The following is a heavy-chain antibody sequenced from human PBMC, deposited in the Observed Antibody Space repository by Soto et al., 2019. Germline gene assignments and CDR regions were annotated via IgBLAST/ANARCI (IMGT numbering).Heavy chain of an antibody. CDR2: IYYSGST. V-gene: IGHV4-59*01. D-gene: IGHD6-13*01. J-gene: IGHJ5*02. CDR3: ARVLGIAAAGTSAWFDP. Sequence: SETLSLTCTVSGGSISSYYWSWIRQPPGKGLEWIGYIYYSGSTNYNPSLKSRVTISVDTSKNQFSLKLSSVTAADTAVYYCARVLGIAAAGTSAWFDPWGQGTLVTVSS. CDR1: GGSISSYY.